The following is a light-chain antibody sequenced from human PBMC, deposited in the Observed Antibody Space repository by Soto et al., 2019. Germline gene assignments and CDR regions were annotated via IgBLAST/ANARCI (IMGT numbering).Light chain of an antibody. CDR2: AAS. CDR1: QGITKY. J-gene: IGKJ4*01. V-gene: IGKV1-39*01. Sequence: DIQMTQSPSSLSASVGDRVTITCRASQGITKYLAWYQQKPGKVPKLLIYAASSLQSGVPSRFSGSGSGTDFTLTISSLQPEDFATYYCQQSYSTPATFGGGTKVDIK. CDR3: QQSYSTPAT.